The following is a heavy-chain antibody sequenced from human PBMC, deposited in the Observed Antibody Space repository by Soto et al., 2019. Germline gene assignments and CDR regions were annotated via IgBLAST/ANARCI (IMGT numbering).Heavy chain of an antibody. J-gene: IGHJ5*02. CDR3: ARAPSSSWYELWFDP. CDR1: GGTFGSYA. CDR2: IIPIFGTA. V-gene: IGHV1-69*01. D-gene: IGHD6-13*01. Sequence: QVQLVQSGAEVKKPGSSVKVSCKPSGGTFGSYAISWVRQAPGQGLEWMGGIIPIFGTANYAQKFLDRVTLNADEARSTAYMELSSLRCEDTAVYYCARAPSSSWYELWFDPWGHGTLVTVSS.